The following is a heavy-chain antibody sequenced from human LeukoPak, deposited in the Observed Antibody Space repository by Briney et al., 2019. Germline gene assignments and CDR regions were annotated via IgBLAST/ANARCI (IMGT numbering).Heavy chain of an antibody. V-gene: IGHV3-53*01. CDR2: IYSGGST. CDR1: GFTVSSNY. CDR3: ASRQREGSGSYYRLLD. J-gene: IGHJ4*02. D-gene: IGHD1-26*01. Sequence: PGGSLRLSCAASGFTVSSNYMSWVRQAPGKGLEWVSVIYSGGSTYYADSVKGRFTISRDNSKNTLYLQMNSLRAEDTAVYYCASRQREGSGSYYRLLDWGQGTLVTVSS.